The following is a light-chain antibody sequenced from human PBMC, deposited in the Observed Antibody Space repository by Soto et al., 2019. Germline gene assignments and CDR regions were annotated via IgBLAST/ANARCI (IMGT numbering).Light chain of an antibody. J-gene: IGLJ3*02. CDR2: STN. V-gene: IGLV8-61*01. CDR1: SGSVSTTYY. Sequence: QTVVTQEPSISVSPGGTVTLTCGLSSGSVSTTYYPSWYQQTPGQAPLTLIYSTNTRSSGVPDRFSGSILGNKAALTITGAQADDESDYYCVLYMGSGIWMFGGGTQLTVL. CDR3: VLYMGSGIWM.